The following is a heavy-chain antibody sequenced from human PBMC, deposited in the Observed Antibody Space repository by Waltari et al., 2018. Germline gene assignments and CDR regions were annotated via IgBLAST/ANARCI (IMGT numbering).Heavy chain of an antibody. D-gene: IGHD3-22*01. CDR3: ARDGYYYDSSGYYYISYFDY. J-gene: IGHJ4*02. Sequence: EVQLVESGGGLVQPGGSLRLSCAASGFTFSSYSMNWVRQAPGKGLGWVSYISSSSSTIYYSDSVKGRFTISRDNGKNALYLQMNSLRAEDTAVYYCARDGYYYDSSGYYYISYFDYWGQGTLVTVSS. V-gene: IGHV3-48*01. CDR2: ISSSSSTI. CDR1: GFTFSSYS.